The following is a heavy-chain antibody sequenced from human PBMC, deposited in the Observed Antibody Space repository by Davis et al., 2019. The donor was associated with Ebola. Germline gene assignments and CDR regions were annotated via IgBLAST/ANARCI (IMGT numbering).Heavy chain of an antibody. V-gene: IGHV3-23*01. CDR3: AKEGYGDYGAFDI. CDR1: GFTFSSYE. D-gene: IGHD4-17*01. J-gene: IGHJ3*02. Sequence: GESLKISCAASGFTFSSYEMNWVRQAPGKGLEWVSAISGSGGSTYYADSVKGRFTISRDNSKNTLYLQMNSLRAEDTAVYYCAKEGYGDYGAFDIWGQGTMVTVSS. CDR2: ISGSGGST.